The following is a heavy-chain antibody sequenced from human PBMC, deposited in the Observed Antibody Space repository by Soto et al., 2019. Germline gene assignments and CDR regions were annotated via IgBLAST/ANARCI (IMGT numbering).Heavy chain of an antibody. CDR3: ATAAGTIAY. V-gene: IGHV3-64*01. CDR2: ISSNGGST. Sequence: EVQLVESGGGLVQPGGSLRLSCAASGFTFSSYAMHWVRQAPGKGLEYVSAISSNGGSTYYANSVKGRFTISRDNAKNTLYLQMGSLRAEDIAVYYCATAAGTIAYWGQGTLVTVSS. D-gene: IGHD6-19*01. J-gene: IGHJ4*02. CDR1: GFTFSSYA.